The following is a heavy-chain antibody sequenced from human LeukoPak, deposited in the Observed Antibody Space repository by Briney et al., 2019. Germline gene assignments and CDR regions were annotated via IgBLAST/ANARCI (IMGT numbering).Heavy chain of an antibody. Sequence: GASVKVSCKASGYTFTGYYMHWVRQAPGQGPEWMGWINPNSGGTNYAQKFQGRVTMTRDTSLSTVYVELSRLRSDDTAVYHCATQATSGWHFSWGQGTLVTVSS. V-gene: IGHV1-2*02. J-gene: IGHJ5*02. CDR3: ATQATSGWHFS. CDR1: GYTFTGYY. CDR2: INPNSGGT. D-gene: IGHD6-19*01.